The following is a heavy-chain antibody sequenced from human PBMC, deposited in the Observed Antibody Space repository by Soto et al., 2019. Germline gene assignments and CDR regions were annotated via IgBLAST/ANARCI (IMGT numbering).Heavy chain of an antibody. D-gene: IGHD6-19*01. V-gene: IGHV3-64D*08. CDR2: ISSNGGST. CDR1: GFTFSSYA. CDR3: VKDPSKWLVSLVY. J-gene: IGHJ4*02. Sequence: GGSLRLSCSASGFTFSSYAMHWVRQAPGKGLEYVSAISSNGGSTYYADSVKGRFTISRDNSKNTLYLQMSSLRAEDTAVYYCVKDPSKWLVSLVYWGQGTLVTVSS.